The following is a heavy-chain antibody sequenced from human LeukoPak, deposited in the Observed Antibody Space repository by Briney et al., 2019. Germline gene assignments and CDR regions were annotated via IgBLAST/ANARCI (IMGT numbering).Heavy chain of an antibody. CDR1: GGSFSGYY. Sequence: SETLSLTCAVYGGSFSGYYWSWIRQPPGKGLEWIGEINHSGSTNYNPSLKSRVTISVDTPKNQFSLKLSSVTAADTAVYYCARGPGTYSSSWSPKSYYFDYWGQGTLVTVSS. J-gene: IGHJ4*02. CDR3: ARGPGTYSSSWSPKSYYFDY. V-gene: IGHV4-34*01. CDR2: INHSGST. D-gene: IGHD6-13*01.